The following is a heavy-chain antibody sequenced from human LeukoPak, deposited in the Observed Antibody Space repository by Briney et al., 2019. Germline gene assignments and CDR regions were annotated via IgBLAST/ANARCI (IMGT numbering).Heavy chain of an antibody. Sequence: GGSLRLSCAASGFTFSSYWMHWVRQAPGKGLVWVSRINSDGSSTSYADSVKGRFTISRDNSKNTLYLQMNSLRAEDTAVYYCARVRDDFWSSDPDLGRLDYWGQGTLVTVSS. CDR1: GFTFSSYW. J-gene: IGHJ4*02. CDR2: INSDGSST. D-gene: IGHD3-3*01. CDR3: ARVRDDFWSSDPDLGRLDY. V-gene: IGHV3-74*01.